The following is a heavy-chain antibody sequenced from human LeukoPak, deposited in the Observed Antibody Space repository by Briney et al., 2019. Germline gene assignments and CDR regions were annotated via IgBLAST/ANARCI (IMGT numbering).Heavy chain of an antibody. J-gene: IGHJ5*02. V-gene: IGHV1-18*01. CDR1: GYTFTYYD. Sequence: ASVMVSCKTSGYTFTYYDISWVRQAPGQGLEWMGWISAYNVETNYAQELQGRLTMTTDTSTSTAYMELRSLRSDDTAVYFCARAPITMVRGVIIPSWFDPWGQGTLVTVSS. D-gene: IGHD3-10*01. CDR2: ISAYNVET. CDR3: ARAPITMVRGVIIPSWFDP.